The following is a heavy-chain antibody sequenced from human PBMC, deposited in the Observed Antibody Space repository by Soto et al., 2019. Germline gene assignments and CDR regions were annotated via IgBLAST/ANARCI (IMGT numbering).Heavy chain of an antibody. CDR1: GFMFTRST. D-gene: IGHD3-9*01. Sequence: EGSLRLSCVASGFMFTRSTMNWVRQAPGKGLEWVSSITSASDYIFYADSVKGRFTISRDNAKNSLYLQMNSLRAEDTAVYYCARVGTGSSTPLDIWGQGTMVTVSS. V-gene: IGHV3-21*01. CDR2: ITSASDYI. J-gene: IGHJ3*02. CDR3: ARVGTGSSTPLDI.